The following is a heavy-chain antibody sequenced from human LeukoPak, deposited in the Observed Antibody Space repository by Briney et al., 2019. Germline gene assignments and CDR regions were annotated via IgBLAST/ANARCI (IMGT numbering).Heavy chain of an antibody. J-gene: IGHJ4*02. CDR1: GGSFTDYY. CDR2: INHRGST. CDR3: ARVPHTTSSIDY. D-gene: IGHD6-6*01. V-gene: IGHV4-34*01. Sequence: SESLSLTCAVYGGSFTDYYWSWIRQPPGKGLEWIGEINHRGSTNYNSSLKSRVTISVDRSKNQFSLKLSSVTAADTAVYFCARVPHTTSSIDYWGQGAPVTVSS.